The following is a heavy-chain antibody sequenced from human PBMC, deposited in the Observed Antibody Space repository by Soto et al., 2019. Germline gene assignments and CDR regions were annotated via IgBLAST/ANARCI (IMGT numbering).Heavy chain of an antibody. J-gene: IGHJ4*02. D-gene: IGHD2-2*01. CDR1: GFTFSSYS. CDR3: ARFRDIVVRPFDY. Sequence: GGSLRLSCAASGFTFSSYSMNWVRQAPGKGLEWVSSISSSSSYIYYADSVKGRFTISRDNAKNSLYLQMNSLRAEDTAVYYCARFRDIVVRPFDYWGQGTLVTVSS. V-gene: IGHV3-21*01. CDR2: ISSSSSYI.